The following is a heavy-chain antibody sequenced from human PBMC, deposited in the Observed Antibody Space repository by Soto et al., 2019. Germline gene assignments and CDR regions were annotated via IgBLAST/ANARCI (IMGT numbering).Heavy chain of an antibody. CDR2: IWYDGSNK. D-gene: IGHD3-10*02. CDR3: AAGEGRVRPGDY. Sequence: QVQLVESGGGVVQPGRSLRLSCAASGFTFSSYGMHWVRQAPGKGLEWVAVIWYDGSNKYYADSVKGRFTISRDNSKNTLYLQRNSLRAEDTAVYYCAAGEGRVRPGDYWGQGTLVTVSS. V-gene: IGHV3-33*01. J-gene: IGHJ4*02. CDR1: GFTFSSYG.